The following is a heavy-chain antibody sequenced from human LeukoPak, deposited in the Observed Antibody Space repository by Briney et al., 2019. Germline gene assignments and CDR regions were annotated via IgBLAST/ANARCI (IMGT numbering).Heavy chain of an antibody. CDR2: ISAYKGNT. D-gene: IGHD3-9*01. CDR3: ARDDDRLRYFDWLQPDEKVDAFDI. V-gene: IGHV1-18*01. J-gene: IGHJ3*02. Sequence: ASVKVSCKASGYTFTSYGISWVRQAPGQGLEWMGWISAYKGNTNFAQKLQGRVTMTTDTSTSTAYMELRSLRSDDTAVYYCARDDDRLRYFDWLQPDEKVDAFDIWGQGTMVTVSS. CDR1: GYTFTSYG.